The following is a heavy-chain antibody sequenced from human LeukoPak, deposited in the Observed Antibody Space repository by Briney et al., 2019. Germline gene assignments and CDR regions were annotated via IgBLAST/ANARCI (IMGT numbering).Heavy chain of an antibody. D-gene: IGHD3-22*01. Sequence: GASVKVSCKASGYTFTSYYMHWVRQAPGQGLEWMGIINHSGGSTSYAQKFQGRVTMTRDTSTSTVYMELSSLRSEDTAVYYCARGLFTMIVVAPGDGAFDIWGQGTMVTVSS. V-gene: IGHV1-46*01. CDR1: GYTFTSYY. CDR3: ARGLFTMIVVAPGDGAFDI. J-gene: IGHJ3*02. CDR2: INHSGGST.